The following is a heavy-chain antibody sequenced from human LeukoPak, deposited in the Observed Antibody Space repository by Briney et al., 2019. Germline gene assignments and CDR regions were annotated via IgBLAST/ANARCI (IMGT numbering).Heavy chain of an antibody. J-gene: IGHJ4*02. CDR2: IYSGGST. V-gene: IGHV3-53*01. CDR3: AAKTVNMVRGVMS. Sequence: PGGSLRLSCAASGFTFSSNYMSGVRQAPGKGLEGVSVIYSGGSTYYADSVKGRFTISRDNSKNTLYLQMNSLRAEDTAVYYCAAKTVNMVRGVMSWGQGTLVTVSS. D-gene: IGHD3-10*01. CDR1: GFTFSSNY.